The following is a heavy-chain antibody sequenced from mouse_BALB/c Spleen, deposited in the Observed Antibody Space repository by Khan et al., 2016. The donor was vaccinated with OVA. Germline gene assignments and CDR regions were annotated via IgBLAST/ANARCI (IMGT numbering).Heavy chain of an antibody. CDR1: GFTFSSYG. CDR2: INSNGGST. V-gene: IGHV5-6-3*01. J-gene: IGHJ2*01. CDR3: ARMARTIN. Sequence: VELVESGGGLVQPGGSLKLSCAASGFTFSSYGMSWVRQTPDKRLELVATINSNGGSTYYPDSVKGRFTISRDNAKNTLYLQMSSLKSEDTDMYYCARMARTINWGQGTTLTGSS.